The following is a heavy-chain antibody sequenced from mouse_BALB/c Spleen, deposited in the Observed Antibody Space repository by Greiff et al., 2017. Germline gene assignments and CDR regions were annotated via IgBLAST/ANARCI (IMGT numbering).Heavy chain of an antibody. Sequence: QVQLKQPGAELVRPGASVKLSCKASGYTFTSYWINWVKQRPGQGLEWIGNIYPSDSYTNYNQKFKDKATLTVDKSSSTAYMQLSSPTSEDSAVYYCTRDYDQAWFAYWGQGTLVTVSA. J-gene: IGHJ3*01. V-gene: IGHV1-69*02. D-gene: IGHD2-4*01. CDR2: IYPSDSYT. CDR1: GYTFTSYW. CDR3: TRDYDQAWFAY.